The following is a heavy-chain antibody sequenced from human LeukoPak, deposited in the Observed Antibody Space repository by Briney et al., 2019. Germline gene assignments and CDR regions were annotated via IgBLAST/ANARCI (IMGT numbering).Heavy chain of an antibody. Sequence: GGSLRLSCAVSGFTFSSYWMNWVRQAPGKGLEWVASIRLDGGEKSYVDSVKCRFTISRDNTKNSLYLQMSSLRAEDTAVYFCARDGAAAGLYFDLWGQGTLVTVSS. CDR2: IRLDGGEK. V-gene: IGHV3-7*01. CDR1: GFTFSSYW. D-gene: IGHD6-13*01. J-gene: IGHJ4*01. CDR3: ARDGAAAGLYFDL.